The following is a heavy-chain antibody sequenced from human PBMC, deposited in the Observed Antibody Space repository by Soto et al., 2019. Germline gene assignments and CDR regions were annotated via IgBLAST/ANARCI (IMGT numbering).Heavy chain of an antibody. CDR1: GYTFTNYY. J-gene: IGHJ6*02. Sequence: QVQLVQSGAEVKKPGASVKVSCKASGYTFTNYYIHWVRQAPGQGLEWMGWIDGDSGDTKDAQKFPGWVTMTRDTSINTADMELSRLTSDDTAVYYCARKPNNGRAGVYGMDVWGQGTTVTVSS. D-gene: IGHD2-8*01. CDR3: ARKPNNGRAGVYGMDV. CDR2: IDGDSGDT. V-gene: IGHV1-2*04.